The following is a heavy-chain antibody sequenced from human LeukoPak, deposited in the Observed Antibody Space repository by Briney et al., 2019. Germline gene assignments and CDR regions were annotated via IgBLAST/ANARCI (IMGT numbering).Heavy chain of an antibody. V-gene: IGHV3-33*01. CDR1: GFTFTRYG. Sequence: PGRSLRLSCVASGFTFTRYGMHWVRQAPGKGLEWVAVVWYDGSSEYYADSVKGRFTISRDNSKNTLYLQMNSLRAEDTAVYYCARPYYYGSGSYYPLDYWGQGTLVTVSS. J-gene: IGHJ4*02. CDR2: VWYDGSSE. D-gene: IGHD3-10*01. CDR3: ARPYYYGSGSYYPLDY.